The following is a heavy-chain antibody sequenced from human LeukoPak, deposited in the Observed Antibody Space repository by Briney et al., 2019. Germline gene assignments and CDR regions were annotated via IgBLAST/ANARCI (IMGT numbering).Heavy chain of an antibody. Sequence: GGSLRLSCAASGFNFSNYAMSWVRQAPGKGLEWVPGISGSDGSTYIADSVKGRFTISRDNSKNTLYLQMNSLRAEDTAIYSCAREGGDSSGYTFNWFDPWGQGTLVTVSS. V-gene: IGHV3-23*01. CDR3: AREGGDSSGYTFNWFDP. D-gene: IGHD3-22*01. CDR1: GFNFSNYA. J-gene: IGHJ5*02. CDR2: ISGSDGST.